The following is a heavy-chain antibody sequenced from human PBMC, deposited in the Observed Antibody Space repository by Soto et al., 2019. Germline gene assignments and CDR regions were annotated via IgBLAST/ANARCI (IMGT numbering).Heavy chain of an antibody. J-gene: IGHJ4*02. V-gene: IGHV4-31*03. Sequence: NPSETLSLTCTVSGGSISSGGYYWSWIRQHPGKGLEWIGYIYYSGSTYYNPSLKSRVTISVDTSKNQFSLKLSSVTAADTAVYYCARKPKFYFGVGGYWGQGTPVTVSS. CDR1: GGSISSGGYY. CDR2: IYYSGST. D-gene: IGHD3-3*01. CDR3: ARKPKFYFGVGGY.